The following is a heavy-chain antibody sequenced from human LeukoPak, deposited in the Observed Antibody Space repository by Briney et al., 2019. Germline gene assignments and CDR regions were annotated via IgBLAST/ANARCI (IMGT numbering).Heavy chain of an antibody. CDR2: IIPIFGTA. D-gene: IGHD3-10*01. J-gene: IGHJ6*03. Sequence: SVKVSCKASGGTFSSYAISWVRQAPGQGLEWMGGIIPIFGTANYAQKFQGRVTITADESTSTAYMELSSLRSDDTAVYYCASRGLGYGSGSYYMDVWGKGTTVTVSS. CDR1: GGTFSSYA. V-gene: IGHV1-69*13. CDR3: ASRGLGYGSGSYYMDV.